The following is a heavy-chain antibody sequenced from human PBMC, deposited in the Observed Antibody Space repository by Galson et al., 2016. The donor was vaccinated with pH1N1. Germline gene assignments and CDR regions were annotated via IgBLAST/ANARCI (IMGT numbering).Heavy chain of an antibody. Sequence: TLSLTCSVSGDSVSSGDYYWSWIRQSPGRGLEWLGCISCSGRTYYNPSLKSRLTISLDTSKNQFSLRLASVTATDPAVYYCARESCGGSCYYSYYYYGMDVWGQGATVIVSS. CDR2: ISCSGRT. V-gene: IGHV4-30-4*01. CDR3: ARESCGGSCYYSYYYYGMDV. J-gene: IGHJ6*02. CDR1: GDSVSSGDYY. D-gene: IGHD2-15*01.